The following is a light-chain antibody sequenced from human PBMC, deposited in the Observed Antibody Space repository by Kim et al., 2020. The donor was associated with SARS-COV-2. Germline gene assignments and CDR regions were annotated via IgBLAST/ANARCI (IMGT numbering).Light chain of an antibody. Sequence: QSVTTSCTETSSDVGGYNYVSWYQQHPGKAPNLMIYNVSNRPSGVYNRFSGSKSGNTASLTISGLQAEDEADYYCSSYTSSNVVFGGGTQLTVL. CDR1: SSDVGGYNY. J-gene: IGLJ2*01. V-gene: IGLV2-14*03. CDR3: SSYTSSNVV. CDR2: NVS.